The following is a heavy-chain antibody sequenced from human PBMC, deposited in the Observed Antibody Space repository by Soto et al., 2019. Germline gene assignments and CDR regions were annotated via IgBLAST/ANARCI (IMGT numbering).Heavy chain of an antibody. CDR2: TYYRSKWYN. CDR1: GYSVSSNSAA. D-gene: IGHD3-10*01. J-gene: IGHJ4*02. CDR3: ARSSGILDV. Sequence: SQTLSLTCAISGYSVSSNSAASCWISQSPSRGLEWLGRTYYRSKWYNNYAESVKGRITINPDTSNSQFSLNLNSVTPEDTAIYYCARSSGILDVWSQRTMVTVCS. V-gene: IGHV6-1*01.